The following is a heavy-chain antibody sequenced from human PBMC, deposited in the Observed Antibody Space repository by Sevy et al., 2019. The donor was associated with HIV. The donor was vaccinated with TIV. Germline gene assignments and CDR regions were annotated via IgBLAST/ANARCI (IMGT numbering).Heavy chain of an antibody. D-gene: IGHD3-22*01. V-gene: IGHV3-30*04. CDR3: ARDAVSACLLECGQYYYYGMDV. Sequence: GGSLRLSCAASGFTFSSYAMHWVRQAPGKGLEWVAVISYDGSNKYYADSVKGRFTISRDNSKNTLYLQMNSLRAEDTAVYYCARDAVSACLLECGQYYYYGMDVWGQGTTVTVSS. CDR2: ISYDGSNK. J-gene: IGHJ6*02. CDR1: GFTFSSYA.